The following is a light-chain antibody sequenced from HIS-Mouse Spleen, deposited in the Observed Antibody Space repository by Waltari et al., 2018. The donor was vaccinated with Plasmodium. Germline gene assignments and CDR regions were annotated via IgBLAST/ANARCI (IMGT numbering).Light chain of an antibody. J-gene: IGKJ1*01. V-gene: IGKV3-15*01. Sequence: EIVITHPPASLSLYQGEPATLSCRASQSVSSNLAWYQQQTGQAPRLLIYGAPTTATGIPARFSGSGSGTEFTLTISSMQSEDFAVYYCQQYNNWPRGTFGQGTKVEIK. CDR1: QSVSSN. CDR2: GAP. CDR3: QQYNNWPRGT.